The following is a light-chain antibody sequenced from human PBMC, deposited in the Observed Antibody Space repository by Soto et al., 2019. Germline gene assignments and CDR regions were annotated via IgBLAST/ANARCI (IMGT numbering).Light chain of an antibody. V-gene: IGLV2-14*01. Sequence: QSALTQPASVSGSPGQSITISCTGTTSVVGGYNYVTWYQQHPGKAPKLMIYDVSNRPSGVSNRFSGSKSGNTASLTISGLQAEEEADYYSSSYTSSSTLVVFGGGTKLTVL. CDR1: TSVVGGYNY. CDR2: DVS. CDR3: SSYTSSSTLVV. J-gene: IGLJ2*01.